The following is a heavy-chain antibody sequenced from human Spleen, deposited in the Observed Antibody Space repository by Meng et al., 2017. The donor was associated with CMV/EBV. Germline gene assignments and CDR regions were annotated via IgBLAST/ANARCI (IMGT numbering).Heavy chain of an antibody. V-gene: IGHV3-30*02. D-gene: IGHD3-10*01. J-gene: IGHJ3*02. CDR1: GFTFSSYG. Sequence: GGSLRLSCAASGFTFSSYGMHWVRQAPGKGLEWVTFIRYDGSNKYHVDSVKGRFTVSRDNSKNTVYLQMNSLRAEDTAVYYCAKGAGSPPWGAFDIWGQGTMVTVSS. CDR2: IRYDGSNK. CDR3: AKGAGSPPWGAFDI.